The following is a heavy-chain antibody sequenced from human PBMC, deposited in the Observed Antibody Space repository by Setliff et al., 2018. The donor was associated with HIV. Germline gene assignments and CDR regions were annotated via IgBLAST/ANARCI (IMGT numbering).Heavy chain of an antibody. CDR1: GGPISSGTYS. D-gene: IGHD1-26*01. V-gene: IGHV4-61*09. Sequence: SETLSLTCDVSGGPISSGTYSWSWIRQPPGKGLEWIGHIYTSGSTNYNPSLKSRVTISVDTSKNQFSLKLSSVTAADTAVYYCARHGLAGATVDYWGQGTLVTVSS. J-gene: IGHJ4*02. CDR3: ARHGLAGATVDY. CDR2: IYTSGST.